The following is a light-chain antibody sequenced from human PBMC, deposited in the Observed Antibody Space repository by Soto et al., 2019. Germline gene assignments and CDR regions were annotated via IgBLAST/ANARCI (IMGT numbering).Light chain of an antibody. CDR3: QQYGSSPIT. V-gene: IGKV3-20*01. CDR1: HVCSSY. Sequence: QSVSPGESVTLSCTSNHVCSSYLAWYQRKPGQAPRLLIYGSSSRATGIPARFSGSASGTEFTLTISRLEPEDFAVYYCQQYGSSPITFGQGTRLEIK. J-gene: IGKJ5*01. CDR2: GSS.